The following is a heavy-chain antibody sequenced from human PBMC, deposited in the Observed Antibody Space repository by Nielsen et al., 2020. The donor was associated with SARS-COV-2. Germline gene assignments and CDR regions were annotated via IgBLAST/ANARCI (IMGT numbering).Heavy chain of an antibody. J-gene: IGHJ4*02. Sequence: GESLKISCAVSGFTFSPYAMHWVRQAPGKGLEWVAVIWTDGISTSYADSVKGRFTISRDNSKNTLYLQMGGLRAEDTAVYYCARESVSGDWPSFDYWGQGTLVTVSS. CDR1: GFTFSPYA. V-gene: IGHV3-33*08. CDR3: ARESVSGDWPSFDY. CDR2: IWTDGIST. D-gene: IGHD2-21*02.